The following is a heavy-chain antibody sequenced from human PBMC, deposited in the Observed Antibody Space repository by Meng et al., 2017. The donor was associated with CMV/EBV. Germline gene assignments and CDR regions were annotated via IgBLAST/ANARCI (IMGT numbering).Heavy chain of an antibody. Sequence: QGEVQASGPGLVQPSQTLSLTCTVAGGSISSGDYYWSWIRQPPGKGLEWIGYIYYSGSTYYNPSLKSRVTISVDTSKNQFSLKLSSATAADTAVYYCARAAPDYYDSSGPSDYWGQGTLVTVSS. V-gene: IGHV4-30-4*08. J-gene: IGHJ4*02. CDR2: IYYSGST. CDR3: ARAAPDYYDSSGPSDY. D-gene: IGHD3-22*01. CDR1: GGSISSGDYY.